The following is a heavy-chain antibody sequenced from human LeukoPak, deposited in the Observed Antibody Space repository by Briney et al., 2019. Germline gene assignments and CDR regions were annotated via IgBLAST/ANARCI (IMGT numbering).Heavy chain of an antibody. V-gene: IGHV3-23*01. CDR1: GFNFITYV. Sequence: GGSLTLSCVASGFNFITYVRYWVRQAPGKGLEWVSALYGNGEGISYADSVKGRFAIARDNSKNTLYLQMNSLRPEDTALYYCAKLGVRSSAGEAYWGPGTLVTVSS. D-gene: IGHD3-10*01. CDR2: LYGNGEGI. J-gene: IGHJ4*02. CDR3: AKLGVRSSAGEAY.